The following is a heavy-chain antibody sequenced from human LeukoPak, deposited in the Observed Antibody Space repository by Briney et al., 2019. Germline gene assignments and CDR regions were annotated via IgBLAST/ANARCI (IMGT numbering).Heavy chain of an antibody. CDR1: GGSFSGYY. CDR2: INHSGST. Sequence: SETLSLTCAVYGGSFSGYYWSWIRQPPGKGLEWIGEINHSGSTNYNPSLKSRVTISVDTSKNQFSLKLSSVTAADTAVYYCATWNFLTAAAFDFWGQGTPVTVSS. V-gene: IGHV4-34*01. J-gene: IGHJ4*02. D-gene: IGHD6-25*01. CDR3: ATWNFLTAAAFDF.